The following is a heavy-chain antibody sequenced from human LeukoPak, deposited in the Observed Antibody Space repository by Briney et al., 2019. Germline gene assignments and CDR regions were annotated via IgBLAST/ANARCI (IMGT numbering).Heavy chain of an antibody. CDR3: ANLGTSHRDY. Sequence: GGSLRLSCAASGFTFSNYGMSWVRQAPGKGLEWVSSISGSGDSTYYADSVKGRFTISRDNSKNTLYLQMNSLRAEDTAVYYCANLGTSHRDYWGQGTLVTVSS. D-gene: IGHD1-14*01. CDR2: ISGSGDST. V-gene: IGHV3-23*01. J-gene: IGHJ4*02. CDR1: GFTFSNYG.